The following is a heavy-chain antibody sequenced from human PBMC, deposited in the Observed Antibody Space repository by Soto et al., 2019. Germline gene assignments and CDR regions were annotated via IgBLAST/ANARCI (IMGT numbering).Heavy chain of an antibody. CDR2: ISWNSGSI. J-gene: IGHJ6*02. Sequence: EVQLVESGGGLVQPGRSLRLSCAASGFTFDDYAMHWVRQAPGKGLEWVSGISWNSGSIGYAESVKGRFTISRDNAKNSLYLQMNGLRAEDTALYYCAKDRDSGSWAYYYGMDVWGQGTTVTVSS. D-gene: IGHD1-26*01. V-gene: IGHV3-9*01. CDR1: GFTFDDYA. CDR3: AKDRDSGSWAYYYGMDV.